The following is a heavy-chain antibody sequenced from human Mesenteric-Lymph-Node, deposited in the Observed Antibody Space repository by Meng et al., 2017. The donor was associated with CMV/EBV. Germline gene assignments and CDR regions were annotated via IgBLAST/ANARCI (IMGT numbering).Heavy chain of an antibody. CDR1: GFSFSGYG. Sequence: GGSLRLSCAASGFSFSGYGMYWVRQAPGKGLEWVSFIHFDGRNTYYGDSVKGRFTISRDNAKDSLYLQINNLRAEDTALYYCARDSSPGYCTSGDCYNWFDPWGQGTLVTVSS. V-gene: IGHV3-30*02. J-gene: IGHJ5*02. CDR2: IHFDGRNT. D-gene: IGHD2-8*01. CDR3: ARDSSPGYCTSGDCYNWFDP.